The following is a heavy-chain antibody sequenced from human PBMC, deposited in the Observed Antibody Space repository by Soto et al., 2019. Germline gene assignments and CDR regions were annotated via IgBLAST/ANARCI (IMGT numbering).Heavy chain of an antibody. J-gene: IGHJ4*02. CDR2: LRIGGSIT. CDR3: AKVHYYYDSSGYRHFDY. D-gene: IGHD3-22*01. V-gene: IGHV3-23*01. CDR1: GFTFSNYA. Sequence: EVQLLESGGGLVQPGGSLRLSCAASGFTFSNYAMSWVRQAPGKGLEWVSTLRIGGSITYYADSVKGRFTVSRDNSKNTLYLLMNGLRAEDTAAYYCAKVHYYYDSSGYRHFDYWGQGTLVTVSS.